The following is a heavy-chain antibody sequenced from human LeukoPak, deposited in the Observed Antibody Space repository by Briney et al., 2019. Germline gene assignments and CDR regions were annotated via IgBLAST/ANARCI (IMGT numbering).Heavy chain of an antibody. D-gene: IGHD3-3*01. V-gene: IGHV3-74*01. CDR3: AKDHYWSIDY. J-gene: IGHJ4*02. CDR1: GFTFSDYY. CDR2: IKGDGIST. Sequence: GGSLRLSCAASGFTFSDYYMSWIRQAPGKGLEWVSRIKGDGISTNYADSVKGRFTISRDIAKNTLYLQMNSLRAEDTGVYYCAKDHYWSIDYWGRGTLVTVSS.